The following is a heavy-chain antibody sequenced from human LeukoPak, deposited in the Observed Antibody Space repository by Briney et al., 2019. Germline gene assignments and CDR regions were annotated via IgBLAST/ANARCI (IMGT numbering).Heavy chain of an antibody. D-gene: IGHD6-19*01. Sequence: RGASVKVSCKASGYTFTGYYMHWVRQAPGQGLEWMGWINPNSGGTNHAQKFQGWVTMTRDTSISTAYMVLSRLRSDDTAVYYCARGYSSGWYFDPWGQGTLVTVSS. V-gene: IGHV1-2*04. J-gene: IGHJ5*02. CDR2: INPNSGGT. CDR3: ARGYSSGWYFDP. CDR1: GYTFTGYY.